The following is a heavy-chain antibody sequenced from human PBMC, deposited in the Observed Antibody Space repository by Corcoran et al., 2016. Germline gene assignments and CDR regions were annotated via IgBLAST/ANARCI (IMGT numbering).Heavy chain of an antibody. Sequence: QVQLVQSGAEVKKPGASVKVSCKASGYTFTSYGISWVRQAPGQGLEWMGWISAYNGNTNYAQKLQGRVTMTTDTSTSTAYMELRSLRSDDTAVYYCARGAREYVWGSYRYLPATFDYWGQGTLVTVSS. V-gene: IGHV1-18*01. CDR2: ISAYNGNT. D-gene: IGHD3-16*02. CDR1: GYTFTSYG. CDR3: ARGAREYVWGSYRYLPATFDY. J-gene: IGHJ4*02.